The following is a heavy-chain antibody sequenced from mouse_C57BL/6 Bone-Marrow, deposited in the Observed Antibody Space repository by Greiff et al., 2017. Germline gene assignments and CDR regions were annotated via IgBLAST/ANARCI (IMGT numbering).Heavy chain of an antibody. CDR3: ARDHYASSRPRAMDY. V-gene: IGHV5-4*01. D-gene: IGHD1-1*01. CDR1: GFTFSSYA. J-gene: IGHJ4*01. Sequence: EVKLVESGGGLVKPGGSLKLSCAASGFTFSSYAMSWVRQTPEKRLEWVATISDGGSYTYYPDNVKGRFTISRDNAKNNLYLQMSHLKSEDTAMYYCARDHYASSRPRAMDYWGQGTSVTVSS. CDR2: ISDGGSYT.